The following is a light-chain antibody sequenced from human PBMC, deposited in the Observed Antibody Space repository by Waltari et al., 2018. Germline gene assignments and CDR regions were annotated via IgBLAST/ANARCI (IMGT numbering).Light chain of an antibody. Sequence: QPALTQPASVSGSPGQSITIACTGIGSAINVSDVASWYQDHPGKAPRFIIYDVTNRPSGITDRFSASKSANTPSRTIPALQPADEGDSYCTSPALDGGGLFGGGTQVTVL. CDR3: TSPALDGGGL. CDR2: DVT. CDR1: GSAINVSDV. V-gene: IGLV2-14*03. J-gene: IGLJ3*02.